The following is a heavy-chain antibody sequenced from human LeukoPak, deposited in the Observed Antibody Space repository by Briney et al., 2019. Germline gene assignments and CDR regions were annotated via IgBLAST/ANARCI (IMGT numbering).Heavy chain of an antibody. CDR1: GFTLSSYA. D-gene: IGHD2-2*01. CDR2: ITSSSSGGIT. CDR3: AKGGWGVPTARGLDY. Sequence: PGGSLRLSCAASGFTLSSYAMSWVRQTPGKGLEWVSAITSSSSGGITYYADSVKGRFTISRDNSKNTLYLQMDSLRAEDSAVFYCAKGGWGVPTARGLDYWGQGTLVTVS. J-gene: IGHJ4*02. V-gene: IGHV3-23*01.